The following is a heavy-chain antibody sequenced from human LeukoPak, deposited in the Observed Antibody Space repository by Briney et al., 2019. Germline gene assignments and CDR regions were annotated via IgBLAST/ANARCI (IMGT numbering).Heavy chain of an antibody. CDR3: ARSTGWYSWFDP. CDR1: GYTCTTYE. CDR2: MDPNKGDT. D-gene: IGHD6-19*01. Sequence: GASVKVSCKASGYTCTTYEINWVRQAIGQGLEWMGWMDPNKGDTGYVQKFQGRVTMTRNISINTAYLELSSLTSDDTAVYYCARSTGWYSWFDPWGQGTLVTVSS. J-gene: IGHJ5*02. V-gene: IGHV1-8*01.